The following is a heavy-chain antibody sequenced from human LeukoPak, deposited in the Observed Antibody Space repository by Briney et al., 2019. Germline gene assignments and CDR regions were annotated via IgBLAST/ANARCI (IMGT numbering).Heavy chain of an antibody. J-gene: IGHJ6*02. CDR2: IYYSGST. CDR1: GGSISSYY. D-gene: IGHD4/OR15-4a*01. V-gene: IGHV4-59*01. CDR3: ARSEYGGPFDYYYYGMDV. Sequence: SETLSLTCTVSGGSISSYYWSWIRQPPGKGLEWIGYIYYSGSTNYNPSLKSRVTISVDTSKNQFSLKLSSVTAADTAVYYCARSEYGGPFDYYYYGMDVWGQGTTVTVSS.